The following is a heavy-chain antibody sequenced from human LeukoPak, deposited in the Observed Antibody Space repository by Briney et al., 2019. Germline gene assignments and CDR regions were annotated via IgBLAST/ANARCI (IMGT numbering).Heavy chain of an antibody. Sequence: ASVKVSCKASGGTFSSYAISWVRQAPGQGLEWMGGIIPIFGTANYAQKFQGRVTITMDESTSTAYMELSSLRSEDTAVYYCARHGYYDILTGPNGLDYWGQGTLVTVSS. D-gene: IGHD3-9*01. J-gene: IGHJ4*02. V-gene: IGHV1-69*05. CDR3: ARHGYYDILTGPNGLDY. CDR2: IIPIFGTA. CDR1: GGTFSSYA.